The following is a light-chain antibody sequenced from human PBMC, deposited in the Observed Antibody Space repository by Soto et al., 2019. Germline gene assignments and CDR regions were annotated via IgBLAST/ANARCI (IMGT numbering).Light chain of an antibody. CDR1: QSVSSN. CDR3: QQYGSSPRT. J-gene: IGKJ1*01. CDR2: GAS. Sequence: EIMMTQSPATLSVPPGERATHSCRASQSVSSNVAWYQQKPGQAPRLLISGASSRATGIPDRFTGSGSGTDFTLTISRLEPEDFAVYYCQQYGSSPRTFGQGTKVDI. V-gene: IGKV3-20*01.